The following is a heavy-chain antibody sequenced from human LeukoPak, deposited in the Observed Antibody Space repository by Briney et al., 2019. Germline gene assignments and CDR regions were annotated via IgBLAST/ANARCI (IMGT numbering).Heavy chain of an antibody. V-gene: IGHV1-46*01. J-gene: IGHJ4*02. CDR3: ARVGGSGSPTYLYFDY. D-gene: IGHD3-10*01. Sequence: ASVKVSCKASGYTFTSYYMHWVRQAPGQGLEWIGIINPSGGSTSCAQKFQGRVTMTRDTSTSTVYMELSSLRSEDTAVYYCARVGGSGSPTYLYFDYWGQGTLVTVSS. CDR1: GYTFTSYY. CDR2: INPSGGST.